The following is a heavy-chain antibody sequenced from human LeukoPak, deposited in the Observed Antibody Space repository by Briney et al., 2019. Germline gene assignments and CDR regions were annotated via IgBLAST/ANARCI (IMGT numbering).Heavy chain of an antibody. J-gene: IGHJ4*02. CDR2: ISSSGSTI. Sequence: GGSLRLSCAASGFTFSDYYMSWIRQAPGKGLEWVSYISSSGSTIYYADSVKGRFTISRDNSKNTLYLQMNSLRAEDTAVYYCAKTPTVTTNYWGQGTLVTVSS. V-gene: IGHV3-11*01. CDR3: AKTPTVTTNY. CDR1: GFTFSDYY. D-gene: IGHD4-17*01.